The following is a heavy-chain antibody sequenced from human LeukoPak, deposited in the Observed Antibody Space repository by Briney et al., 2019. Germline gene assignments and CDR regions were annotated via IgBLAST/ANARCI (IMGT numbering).Heavy chain of an antibody. CDR1: GFTFSSYE. CDR3: ARDLGGYSYGSHFDY. J-gene: IGHJ4*02. V-gene: IGHV3-48*03. D-gene: IGHD5-18*01. CDR2: ISSSGSTI. Sequence: GGSLRLSCAASGFTFSSYEMNWVRQAPGKGLEWVSYISSSGSTIYYADSVKGRFTISRDNAKNSLYLQMNSLRAEDTAVYYCARDLGGYSYGSHFDYWGQGTLVTVSS.